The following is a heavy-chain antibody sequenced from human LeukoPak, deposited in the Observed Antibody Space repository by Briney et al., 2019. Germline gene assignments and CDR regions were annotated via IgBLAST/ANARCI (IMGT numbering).Heavy chain of an antibody. J-gene: IGHJ4*02. CDR2: ISGSGNST. Sequence: GGSLRLSCAASGLTFSGSAMSWVRQAPGKGLGWVSLISGSGNSTYYADSVKGRFTISRDNSNNMLYLQMNSLRAEDTAIYYCAKVLVLVSANRYYFDYWGQGTLVTVSS. D-gene: IGHD2-15*01. CDR3: AKVLVLVSANRYYFDY. CDR1: GLTFSGSA. V-gene: IGHV3-23*01.